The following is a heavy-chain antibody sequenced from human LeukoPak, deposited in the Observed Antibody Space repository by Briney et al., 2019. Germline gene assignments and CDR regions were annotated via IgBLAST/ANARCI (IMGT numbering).Heavy chain of an antibody. CDR2: IYYSGST. D-gene: IGHD2-15*01. CDR3: ARSGQYCGGGSCYYWFAP. J-gene: IGHJ5*02. CDR1: GGSISSGDYY. V-gene: IGHV4-30-4*01. Sequence: SETLSLTCTVSGGSISSGDYYWSWIRQPPGKGLEWIGYIYYSGSTYYNPSLKSRVTISVDTSKNQFSLKLSSVTAADTAVYYCARSGQYCGGGSCYYWFAPWGQGTLVTVSS.